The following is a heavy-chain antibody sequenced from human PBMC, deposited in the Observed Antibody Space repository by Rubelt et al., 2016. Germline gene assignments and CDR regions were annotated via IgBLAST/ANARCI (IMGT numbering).Heavy chain of an antibody. Sequence: RGSLRLSCEASGFTFSKAWMSWVRQAPGKGLEWVGRIKSKTDGGTTDYAAPVKGRFTISRDDSKNTLYLQMNSLKTEDTAVYYCSTVSQYYFDSGGRRMGGQGTLVTVSS. V-gene: IGHV3-15*01. D-gene: IGHD3-22*01. CDR2: IKSKTDGGTT. CDR3: STVSQYYFDSGGRRM. J-gene: IGHJ4*02. CDR1: GFTFSKAW.